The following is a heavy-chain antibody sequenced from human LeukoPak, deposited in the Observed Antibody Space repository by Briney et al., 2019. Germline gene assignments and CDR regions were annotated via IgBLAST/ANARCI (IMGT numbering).Heavy chain of an antibody. CDR2: ISGSGGST. V-gene: IGHV3-23*01. CDR1: GFTFSNYA. D-gene: IGHD3-16*02. Sequence: GGSLRLSCAASGFTFSNYAMSWVRQAPGKGLECVSVISGSGGSTYYADSVKGRFTISRDNSKNTLYLQMNSLRAEDTAVYYCAISQRDYGDYWGQGTPVTVSS. CDR3: AISQRDYGDY. J-gene: IGHJ4*02.